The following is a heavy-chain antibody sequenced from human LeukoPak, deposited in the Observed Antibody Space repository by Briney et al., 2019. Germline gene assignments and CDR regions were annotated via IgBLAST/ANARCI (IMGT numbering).Heavy chain of an antibody. CDR2: ISGDGGKT. CDR1: GLTFSRYW. CDR3: ARDASLYCSGDTCYWAFDN. Sequence: PGGSLRLSCPASGLTFSRYWMSWVRQAPGKGPDWVANISGDGGKTYYLDSVKGRLTISRDNADNALFLQMNSLRAKDMAVYYCARDASLYCSGDTCYWAFDNWGQGTLVSVS. V-gene: IGHV3-7*01. D-gene: IGHD2-15*01. J-gene: IGHJ4*02.